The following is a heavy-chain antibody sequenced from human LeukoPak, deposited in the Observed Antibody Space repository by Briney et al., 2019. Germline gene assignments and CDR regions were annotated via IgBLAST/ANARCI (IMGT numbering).Heavy chain of an antibody. J-gene: IGHJ4*02. CDR3: ARSNHYDPADY. V-gene: IGHV4-59*08. CDR1: GGSISSYY. CDR2: IYYSGST. D-gene: IGHD3-22*01. Sequence: PSETLSLTCTVSGGSISSYYWSWIRQPPGKGLEWIGYIYYSGSTNYNPSPKSRVTISVDTSKNQLSLKLSSVTAADTAVYYCARSNHYDPADYWGQGTLVTVSS.